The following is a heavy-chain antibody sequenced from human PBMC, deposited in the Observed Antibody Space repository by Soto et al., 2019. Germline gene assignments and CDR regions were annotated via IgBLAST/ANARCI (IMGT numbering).Heavy chain of an antibody. CDR3: AKDGSHNFDY. J-gene: IGHJ4*02. CDR1: GFTFSHYA. CDR2: MSYDGSNE. Sequence: QVQRVESGGGVVQPGRSLRLSCAASGFTFSHYARHWVRQAPGKGLEWVALMSYDGSNEYYADSVKGRFTISRDNSKNTLYLQMNSLRAEDTAVYYCAKDGSHNFDYWGQGTLVSVSS. D-gene: IGHD1-26*01. V-gene: IGHV3-30*18.